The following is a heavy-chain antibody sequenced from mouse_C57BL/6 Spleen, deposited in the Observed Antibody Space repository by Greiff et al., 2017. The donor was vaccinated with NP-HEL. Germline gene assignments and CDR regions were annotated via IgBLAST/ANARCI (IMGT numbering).Heavy chain of an antibody. CDR3: ASNGAYYDGSSLHWYFDV. J-gene: IGHJ1*03. CDR1: GYTFTGYW. V-gene: IGHV1-9*01. D-gene: IGHD1-1*01. Sequence: VQLQQSGAELMKPGASVKLSCKATGYTFTGYWIEWVKQRPGHGLEWIGEILPGSGSTNYNEKFKGKATFTADTSSNTAYMQLSSLTPEDSAIYYCASNGAYYDGSSLHWYFDVWGTGTTGTVSS. CDR2: ILPGSGST.